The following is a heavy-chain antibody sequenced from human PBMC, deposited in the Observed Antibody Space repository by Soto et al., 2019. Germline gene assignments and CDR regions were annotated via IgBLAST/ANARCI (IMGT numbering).Heavy chain of an antibody. CDR3: AKDRGPTDPYFDY. V-gene: IGHV4-31*03. Sequence: PSETLSLTCTVSGGSISSGGYYWSWIRQHPGKGLEWIGYIYYSGSTYYNPSLKSRVTISVDTSKNQFSLKLSSVTAADTAVYYCAKDRGPTDPYFDYWGLGTLVTVSS. CDR2: IYYSGST. CDR1: GGSISSGGYY. J-gene: IGHJ4*02. D-gene: IGHD1-26*01.